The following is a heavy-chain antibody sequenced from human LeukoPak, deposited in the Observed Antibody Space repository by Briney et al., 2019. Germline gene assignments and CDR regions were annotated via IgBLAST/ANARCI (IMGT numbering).Heavy chain of an antibody. CDR3: AKYKSSGWYFDY. Sequence: GGSLRLSCAASGFTFSSYAMHWVRQAPGKGLEWVAVISYDGSNKYYADSVKGRFTISRDNSKNTLYLQMNSLRAEDTAVYYCAKYKSSGWYFDYWGQGTLVTVSS. D-gene: IGHD6-19*01. J-gene: IGHJ4*02. CDR2: ISYDGSNK. V-gene: IGHV3-30-3*02. CDR1: GFTFSSYA.